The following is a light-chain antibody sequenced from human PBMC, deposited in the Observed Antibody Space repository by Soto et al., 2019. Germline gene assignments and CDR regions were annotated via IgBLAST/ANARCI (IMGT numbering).Light chain of an antibody. J-gene: IGLJ1*01. V-gene: IGLV2-14*03. CDR3: SSYTSTRTYV. CDR1: SSDVGGYNF. Sequence: QSVLTQPASVSGSPGQSVTISCTGTSSDVGGYNFVTWHQQFPGKAPKLMIFDATNRPSGVSHRFSGSKSGNTASLTISGLQAEDEADYYCSSYTSTRTYVFGSGTKVTVL. CDR2: DAT.